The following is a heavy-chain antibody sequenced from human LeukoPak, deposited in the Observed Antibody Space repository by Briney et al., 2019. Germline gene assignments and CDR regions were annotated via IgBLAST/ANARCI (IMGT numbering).Heavy chain of an antibody. Sequence: GGSLRLSCAASGLTFSSYSMNWVRQAPGKGLEWVSSISSSSSYIYYADSVKGRFTISRDNAKNSLYLQMNSLRAEDTAVYYCARAYSSGDDAFDIWGQGTMVTVSS. CDR3: ARAYSSGDDAFDI. D-gene: IGHD6-19*01. CDR2: ISSSSSYI. CDR1: GLTFSSYS. J-gene: IGHJ3*02. V-gene: IGHV3-21*01.